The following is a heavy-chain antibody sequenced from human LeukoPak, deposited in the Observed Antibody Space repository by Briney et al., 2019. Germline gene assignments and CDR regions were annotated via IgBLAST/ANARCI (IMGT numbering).Heavy chain of an antibody. J-gene: IGHJ4*02. V-gene: IGHV4-59*12. CDR1: GGSISSYY. D-gene: IGHD4-17*01. CDR3: AREKGSGMTTVSYYFDY. Sequence: SETLSLTCTVSGGSISSYYWSWIRQPPGKGLEWIGYIYYSGSTNYNPSLKNRVTISVDTSKNQFSLKLSSVTAADTAVYYCAREKGSGMTTVSYYFDYWGQGTLVTVSS. CDR2: IYYSGST.